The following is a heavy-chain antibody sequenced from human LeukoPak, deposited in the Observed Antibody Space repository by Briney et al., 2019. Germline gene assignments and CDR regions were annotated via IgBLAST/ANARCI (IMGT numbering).Heavy chain of an antibody. CDR1: GYTFTSYY. V-gene: IGHV1-46*01. D-gene: IGHD3-3*01. CDR2: INPSGGST. CDR3: ARERITIFGVVIKRGWFDP. J-gene: IGHJ5*02. Sequence: ASVKVSCKASGYTFTSYYMHWVRQAPGQGLEWMGIINPSGGSTSYAQKFQGRVTMTRDASTSKVYMELSSLRPEATAVYYCARERITIFGVVIKRGWFDPWGQGTLVTVSS.